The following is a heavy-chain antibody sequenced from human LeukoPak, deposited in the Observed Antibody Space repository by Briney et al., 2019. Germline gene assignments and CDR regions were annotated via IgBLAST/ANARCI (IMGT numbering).Heavy chain of an antibody. D-gene: IGHD2-2*01. CDR1: GFIFSSYW. V-gene: IGHV3-23*01. Sequence: GGSLRLSCAASGFIFSSYWVNWVRQAPGKGLEWVSTIFGSGTSTYYADSVRGRFAISRDNSKNTLSLQMNSLRAEDTAVYYCAKDKVVTMRTWYFDLWGRGTLVTVSS. CDR3: AKDKVVTMRTWYFDL. CDR2: IFGSGTST. J-gene: IGHJ2*01.